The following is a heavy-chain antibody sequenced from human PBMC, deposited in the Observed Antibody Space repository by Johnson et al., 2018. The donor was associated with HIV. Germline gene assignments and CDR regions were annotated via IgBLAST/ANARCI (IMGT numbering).Heavy chain of an antibody. V-gene: IGHV3-48*03. Sequence: EMQLVESGGGLVQPGGSLRLSCVASGFSFSTYEMNWVRQVPGKGLEWLSYISSSGTTIYYADSVKGRLTISRDNAKNSLYLQMNSLRGEDTAVYYCARVPIPSSGSYYPSSVAFDIWGQGTMVTVSS. J-gene: IGHJ3*02. CDR1: GFSFSTYE. D-gene: IGHD1-26*01. CDR2: ISSSGTTI. CDR3: ARVPIPSSGSYYPSSVAFDI.